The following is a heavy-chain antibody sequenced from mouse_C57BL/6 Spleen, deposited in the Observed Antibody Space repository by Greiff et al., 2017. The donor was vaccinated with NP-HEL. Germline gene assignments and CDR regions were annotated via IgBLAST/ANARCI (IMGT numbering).Heavy chain of an antibody. CDR3: ATAQATAWFAY. Sequence: VKLLESGAELVKPGASVKLSCKASGYTFTEYTIHWVKQRSGQGLEWIGWFYPGSGSIKYNEKFKDKATLTADKSSSTVYMELSRLTSEDSAVYFCATAQATAWFAYWGQGTLVTVSA. J-gene: IGHJ3*01. CDR1: GYTFTEYT. D-gene: IGHD3-2*02. CDR2: FYPGSGSI. V-gene: IGHV1-62-2*01.